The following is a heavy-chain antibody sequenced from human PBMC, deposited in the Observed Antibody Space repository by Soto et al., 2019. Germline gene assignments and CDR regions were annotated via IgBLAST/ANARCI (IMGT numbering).Heavy chain of an antibody. J-gene: IGHJ3*02. CDR3: AHLTPYGSGSYYVHAFDI. V-gene: IGHV2-5*02. CDR1: GFSLSTSGVG. D-gene: IGHD3-10*01. CDR2: IYWDDDK. Sequence: QITLKESGPTLVKPTQTLTLTCTFSGFSLSTSGVGVGWIRQPPGKALEWLALIYWDDDKRYSPSLNIRLTITKDTSKNQVVLTMTNMDPVDTATYYCAHLTPYGSGSYYVHAFDIWGQGTIVTVSS.